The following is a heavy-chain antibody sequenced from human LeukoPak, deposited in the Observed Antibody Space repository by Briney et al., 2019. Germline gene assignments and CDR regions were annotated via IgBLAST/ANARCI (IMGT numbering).Heavy chain of an antibody. V-gene: IGHV4/OR15-8*02. CDR3: SRESGAFCPFGY. CDR2: ISLAGQT. D-gene: IGHD1-26*01. J-gene: IGHJ4*02. Sequence: PSETLSLTCGVSGGSISGTNWWSWVRQPPGQGLEWIGEISLAGQTNYNPSLNGRVTMSLDKSSNQLSQNLTSVTAADTATYYCSRESGAFCPFGYWGQGTLVIVSS. CDR1: GGSISGTNW.